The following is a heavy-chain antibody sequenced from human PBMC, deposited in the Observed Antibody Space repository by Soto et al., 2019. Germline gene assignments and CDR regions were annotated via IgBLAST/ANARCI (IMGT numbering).Heavy chain of an antibody. CDR2: IYYTGFT. V-gene: IGHV4-30-4*08. Sequence: QVLLQESGPGLVKSSQTLSLTCTVSGDSLSGGDYYWSWIRQPPGKGLEWIGDIYYTGFTFYNPSLKSRLTISLDSSKNQFSLRLNSVTAADTAVYFCARAYLINGWSDYFFDYWGQGTLVTVSS. CDR1: GDSLSGGDYY. D-gene: IGHD6-19*01. CDR3: ARAYLINGWSDYFFDY. J-gene: IGHJ4*02.